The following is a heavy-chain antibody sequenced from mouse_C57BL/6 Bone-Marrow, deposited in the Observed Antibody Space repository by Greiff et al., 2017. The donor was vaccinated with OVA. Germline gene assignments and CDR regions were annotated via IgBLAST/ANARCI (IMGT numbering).Heavy chain of an antibody. D-gene: IGHD2-10*01. V-gene: IGHV1-69*01. J-gene: IGHJ2*01. CDR1: GYTFTSYW. CDR3: ARGGLLHFDY. Sequence: QVQLQQPGAELVKPGASVKMSCKASGYTFTSYWITWVKQRPGQGLEWIGEIDPSDSYTNYNQKFKGKSTLTVDKSSSTAYMQLSSLTSEDSAVYYCARGGLLHFDYWGQGTTLTVSS. CDR2: IDPSDSYT.